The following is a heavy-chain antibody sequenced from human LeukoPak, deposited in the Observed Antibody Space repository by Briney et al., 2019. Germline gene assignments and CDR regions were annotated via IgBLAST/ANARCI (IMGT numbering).Heavy chain of an antibody. CDR3: AKDLMSRDYDFWRTYYYYGMDV. V-gene: IGHV3-23*01. D-gene: IGHD3-3*01. J-gene: IGHJ6*02. CDR2: ISGSGGST. Sequence: GGSLRLSCAASGFTFSSYAMSWVRQAPGKGLEWVSAISGSGGSTYYADSVKGRFTISRDNSKNTLYLQMNSLRAEDTAVYYCAKDLMSRDYDFWRTYYYYGMDVWGQGTTVTVSS. CDR1: GFTFSSYA.